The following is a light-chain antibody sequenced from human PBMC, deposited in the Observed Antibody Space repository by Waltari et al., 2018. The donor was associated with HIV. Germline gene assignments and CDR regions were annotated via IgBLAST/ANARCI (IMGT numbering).Light chain of an antibody. Sequence: DIQMTQSPSSLSASVGDRVTITCRASQSVSSYLNWYQQKPGKAPKLLIYAASILQSGVPARFSGSGSGTDFTLTINSLQPEDCATYYCQESYSSPFTFGPGTQVDIK. CDR3: QESYSSPFT. CDR2: AAS. J-gene: IGKJ3*01. V-gene: IGKV1-39*01. CDR1: QSVSSY.